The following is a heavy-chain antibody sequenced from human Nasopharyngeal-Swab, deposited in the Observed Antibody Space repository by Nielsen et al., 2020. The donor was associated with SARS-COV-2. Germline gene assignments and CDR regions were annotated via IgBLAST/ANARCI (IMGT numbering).Heavy chain of an antibody. V-gene: IGHV3-21*01. CDR2: ISSSSSYI. J-gene: IGHJ4*02. CDR3: ARDQGYCSSTSCYEFDY. D-gene: IGHD2-2*01. Sequence: GGSLRLSCAASGFTFSSYSMNWVRQAPGKGLEWVSSISSSSSYIYYADSVKGRFTVSRDNAKNSLYLQMNSLRAEDTAVYYCARDQGYCSSTSCYEFDYWGQGTLVTVSS. CDR1: GFTFSSYS.